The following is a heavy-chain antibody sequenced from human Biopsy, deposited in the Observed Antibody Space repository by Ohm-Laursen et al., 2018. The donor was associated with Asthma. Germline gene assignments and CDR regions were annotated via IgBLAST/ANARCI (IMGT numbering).Heavy chain of an antibody. V-gene: IGHV1-24*01. CDR2: ILTKFDIT. J-gene: IGHJ4*02. Sequence: ATVKISCKISGYSLTDLSMHWVRQAPGHGLEWMGTILTKFDITSYAEKFQGRVMITADKSTSTTYVELSRLRSEDTAVYYCARSYDTDSYPVLVLDYWGQGTLVTVSS. CDR3: ARSYDTDSYPVLVLDY. D-gene: IGHD3-22*01. CDR1: GYSLTDLS.